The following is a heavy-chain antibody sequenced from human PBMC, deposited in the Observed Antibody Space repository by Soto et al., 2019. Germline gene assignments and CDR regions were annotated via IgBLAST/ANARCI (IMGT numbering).Heavy chain of an antibody. CDR2: IWYDGSNQ. V-gene: IGHV3-33*01. Sequence: LRLSCAGSGFTFRSYAIRWVRQAPGKGLEWVAIIWYDGSNQYYADFVKGRFTISRDNSKNTAYLQMNSLRDEDTAVYYCARGSPKQWLAYWGQGTLVTVSS. J-gene: IGHJ4*02. D-gene: IGHD6-19*01. CDR1: GFTFRSYA. CDR3: ARGSPKQWLAY.